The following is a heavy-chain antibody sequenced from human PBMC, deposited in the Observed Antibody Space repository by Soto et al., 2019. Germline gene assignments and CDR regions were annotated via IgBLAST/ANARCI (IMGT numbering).Heavy chain of an antibody. Sequence: QITLNESGPALVKPTQTLTLTCTFSGFSLNTRDVGVGWIRQSPGKALEWLGVVYWDDDKTYSPSLKSRLTITKDTPKNQVVLRMTKMDPVDTATYYCAHCRGGVASFWGQGTLVTVSS. CDR1: GFSLNTRDVG. J-gene: IGHJ4*02. CDR2: VYWDDDK. D-gene: IGHD3-16*01. V-gene: IGHV2-5*02. CDR3: AHCRGGVASF.